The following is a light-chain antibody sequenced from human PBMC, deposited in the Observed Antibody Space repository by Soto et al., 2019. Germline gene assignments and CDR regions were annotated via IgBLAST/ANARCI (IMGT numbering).Light chain of an antibody. CDR2: DAS. CDR3: QHRSNWPSIT. J-gene: IGKJ5*01. CDR1: QSISSY. Sequence: ELVLTQSPGTLSLSPGERATLSCRASQSISSYLAWYQQKPVQAPRLLMYDASNRSTGIPARFSGSGSGTDFTLTISSLEPEDFAVYYCQHRSNWPSITFGQGTRLKSK. V-gene: IGKV3-11*01.